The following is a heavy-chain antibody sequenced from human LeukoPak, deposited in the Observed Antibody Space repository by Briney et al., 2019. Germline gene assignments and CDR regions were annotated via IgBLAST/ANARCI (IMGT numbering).Heavy chain of an antibody. V-gene: IGHV4-34*01. CDR2: INHSGST. CDR3: ARLSGYNWESFYDY. J-gene: IGHJ4*02. D-gene: IGHD5-12*01. CDR1: GGSFSGYY. Sequence: SETLSLTCAVYGGSFSGYYWSWIRQPPGKGLEWIGEINHSGSTNYNPSLKSRVTISVDTSKNHFSLKLSSVTAADTAVYYCARLSGYNWESFYDYWGQGTLVTVSS.